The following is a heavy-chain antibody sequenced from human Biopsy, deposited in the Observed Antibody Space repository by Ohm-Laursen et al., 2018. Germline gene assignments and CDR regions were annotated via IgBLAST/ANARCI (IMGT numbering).Heavy chain of an antibody. V-gene: IGHV4-38-2*01. CDR1: GFSISSGHY. CDR2: ISHSGNT. CDR3: ARMPHFDY. D-gene: IGHD2-2*01. J-gene: IGHJ4*02. Sequence: TLSLTCAVFGFSISSGHYCAWIRQPPGKGLEWIGTISHSGNTYYNPSLKTRVTMSLDTSKNQFSLRLIYVTAADTAVYYCARMPHFDYWGQGILVTVTS.